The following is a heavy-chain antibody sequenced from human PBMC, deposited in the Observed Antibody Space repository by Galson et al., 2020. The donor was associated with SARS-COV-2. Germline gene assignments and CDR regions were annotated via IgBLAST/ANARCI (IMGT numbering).Heavy chain of an antibody. CDR3: SRDISYSSSVIDY. V-gene: IGHV3-21*01. CDR1: GFTFSSYS. Sequence: KIGESLKISCAASGFTFSSYSMNWVRQAPGKGLEWVSSISSSSSYIYYADSVKGRFTISRDNAKNSLYLQMNSLRAEDTAVYYCSRDISYSSSVIDYWGQGTLVTVSS. CDR2: ISSSSSYI. D-gene: IGHD6-6*01. J-gene: IGHJ4*02.